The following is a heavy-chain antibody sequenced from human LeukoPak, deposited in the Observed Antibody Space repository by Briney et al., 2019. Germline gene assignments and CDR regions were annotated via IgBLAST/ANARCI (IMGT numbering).Heavy chain of an antibody. CDR3: ARRGAVSTVTTGVYYYYYMDV. D-gene: IGHD4-17*01. Sequence: ASVKVSCKASGYTFTSYDINWVRQATGQGLEWMGWISAYNGNTNYAQKLQGRVTMTTDTSTSTAYMELRSLRSDDTAVYYCARRGAVSTVTTGVYYYYYMDVWGKGTTVTVSS. CDR1: GYTFTSYD. V-gene: IGHV1-18*01. CDR2: ISAYNGNT. J-gene: IGHJ6*03.